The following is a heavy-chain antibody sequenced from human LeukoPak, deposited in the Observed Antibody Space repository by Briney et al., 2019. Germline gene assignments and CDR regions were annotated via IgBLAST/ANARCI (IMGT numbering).Heavy chain of an antibody. V-gene: IGHV4-34*01. D-gene: IGHD3-22*01. Sequence: PSETLSLTCAVYGGSFSGYYWGWIRQPPGKGLEWIGEINHSGSTNYNPSLKSRVTISVDTSKNQFSLKLSSVTAADTAVYYCARSHYYDSSGYLSPRYFDYWGQGTLVTVSS. CDR1: GGSFSGYY. CDR3: ARSHYYDSSGYLSPRYFDY. CDR2: INHSGST. J-gene: IGHJ4*02.